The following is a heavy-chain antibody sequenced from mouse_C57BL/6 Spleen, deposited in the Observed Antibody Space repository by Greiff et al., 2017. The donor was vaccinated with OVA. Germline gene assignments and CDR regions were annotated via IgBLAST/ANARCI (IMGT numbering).Heavy chain of an antibody. D-gene: IGHD2-4*01. Sequence: VQLQQPGPELVKPGDSVKISCKASGYSFTGYFMNWVMQSHGKSLEWIGRINPYNGDTFYNQKFKGKATLTVDKSSSTAHMELRSLTSEDSAVDYCARSDYDRDYYAMDYWGQGTSVTVSS. CDR3: ARSDYDRDYYAMDY. J-gene: IGHJ4*01. CDR2: INPYNGDT. CDR1: GYSFTGYF. V-gene: IGHV1-20*01.